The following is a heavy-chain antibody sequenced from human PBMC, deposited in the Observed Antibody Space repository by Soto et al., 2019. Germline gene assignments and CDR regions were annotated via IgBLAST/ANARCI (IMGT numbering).Heavy chain of an antibody. CDR2: ISYRGNT. V-gene: IGHV4-59*11. D-gene: IGHD3-3*01. CDR3: ARDVNDLWSGDTWYFDL. J-gene: IGHJ2*01. Sequence: QVQLQESGPGLVKPSETLSLTCTVSGGSISNHYWNWIRQPPGKGLEWIGYISYRGNTNYNPSLTSRGTMSVGISENHVSLNLTSVTAADTAVYYCARDVNDLWSGDTWYFDLWSRGSLLTVSS. CDR1: GGSISNHY.